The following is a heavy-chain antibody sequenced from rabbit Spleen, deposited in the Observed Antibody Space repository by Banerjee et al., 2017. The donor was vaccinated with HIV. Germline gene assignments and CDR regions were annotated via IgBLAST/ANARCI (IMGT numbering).Heavy chain of an antibody. D-gene: IGHD1-1*01. J-gene: IGHJ6*01. V-gene: IGHV1S45*01. Sequence: EQLEESGGGLVKPEGSLTLTCKASGVSFSNKAVMCWVRQAPGKGLEWIACINSITGKAVYASWAKGRFTFSKTSSTTVTLQMTSLTAADTATYFCARDTSSSFSSYGMDLWGPGTLVTVS. CDR3: ARDTSSSFSSYGMDL. CDR2: INSITGKA. CDR1: GVSFSNKAV.